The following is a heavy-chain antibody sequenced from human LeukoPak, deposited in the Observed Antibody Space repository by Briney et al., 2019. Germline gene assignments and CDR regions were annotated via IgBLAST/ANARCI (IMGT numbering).Heavy chain of an antibody. V-gene: IGHV1-69*13. D-gene: IGHD3-22*01. Sequence: ASVKVSCXASGGTFSSYAISWVRQARGQGLEWMGGIIPIFGTANYAQKFQGRVTITADESTSTAYMELSSLRSEDTAVYYCAREGAVYYDSSGYFDYWGQGTLVTVSS. CDR2: IIPIFGTA. J-gene: IGHJ4*02. CDR1: GGTFSSYA. CDR3: AREGAVYYDSSGYFDY.